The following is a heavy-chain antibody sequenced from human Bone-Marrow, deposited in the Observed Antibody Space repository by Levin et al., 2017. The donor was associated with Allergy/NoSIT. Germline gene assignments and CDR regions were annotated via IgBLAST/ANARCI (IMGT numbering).Heavy chain of an antibody. J-gene: IGHJ4*02. D-gene: IGHD1-7*01. V-gene: IGHV4-39*01. Sequence: PSETLSLTCTVSGGSISSSSYYWGWIRQPPGKGLEWIGSIYYSGSTYYNPSLKSRVTISVDTSKNQFSLKLSSVTAADTAVYYCARSTGTTSGYFDYWGQGTLVTVSS. CDR2: IYYSGST. CDR3: ARSTGTTSGYFDY. CDR1: GGSISSSSYY.